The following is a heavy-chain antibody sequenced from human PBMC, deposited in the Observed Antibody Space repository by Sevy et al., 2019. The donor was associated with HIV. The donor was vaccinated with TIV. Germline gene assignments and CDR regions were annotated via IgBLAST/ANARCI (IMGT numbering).Heavy chain of an antibody. CDR1: GYTLTELS. CDR3: AKVGIAVAAPGGFYFDY. D-gene: IGHD6-19*01. V-gene: IGHV1-24*01. Sequence: ASVKVSCKVSGYTLTELSMHWVRQAPGKGLEWMGGFDPEDGETIYAQKFQGRVTMTEDTSTDTAYMELNSLRAEDTAVYYCAKVGIAVAAPGGFYFDYWGQGTLVTVSS. CDR2: FDPEDGET. J-gene: IGHJ4*02.